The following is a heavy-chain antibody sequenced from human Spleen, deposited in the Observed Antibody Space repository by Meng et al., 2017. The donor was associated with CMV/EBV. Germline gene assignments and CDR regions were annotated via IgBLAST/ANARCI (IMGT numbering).Heavy chain of an antibody. D-gene: IGHD2-2*02. CDR3: ARVVRYCSSTSCYTKYYYYYGMDV. CDR1: GGSFSGYY. CDR2: INHSGST. J-gene: IGHJ6*02. Sequence: GSLRLSCAVYGGSFSGYYWSWIRQPPGKGLEWIGEINHSGSTNYNPSLKSRVTISVDTSKNQFSLKLSSVTAADTAVYYCARVVRYCSSTSCYTKYYYYYGMDVWGQGTTVTVSS. V-gene: IGHV4-34*01.